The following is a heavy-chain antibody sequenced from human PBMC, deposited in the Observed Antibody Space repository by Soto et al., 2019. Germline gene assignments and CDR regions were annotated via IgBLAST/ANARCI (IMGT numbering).Heavy chain of an antibody. CDR3: ARDHATAASYYYYYGMDV. V-gene: IGHV3-48*02. Sequence: EVQLVESGGGLVQPGGSLRLSCAASGFTFSSYSMNWVRQAPGKGLEWVSYISSSSSTIYYADSVKGRFTISRDNAKNSMYLQKNSMRDEDTAVYYCARDHATAASYYYYYGMDVWGQGTTVTVSS. D-gene: IGHD2-2*01. CDR2: ISSSSSTI. J-gene: IGHJ6*02. CDR1: GFTFSSYS.